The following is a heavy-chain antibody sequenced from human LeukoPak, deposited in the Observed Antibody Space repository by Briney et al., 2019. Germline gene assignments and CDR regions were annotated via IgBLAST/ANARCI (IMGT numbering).Heavy chain of an antibody. CDR1: GFTFSRYG. D-gene: IGHD3-9*01. V-gene: IGHV3-33*03. CDR2: IWYDGSNK. J-gene: IGHJ3*02. Sequence: PGGSLRLSCVASGFTFSRYGMHWVRQAPGKGLEWVAIIWYDGSNKYYADSVKGRFTISRDTSKNTLYMQMDSLRAEDTAVYYCASGGTTGYSGDAFNIWGQGTMVTVSS. CDR3: ASGGTTGYSGDAFNI.